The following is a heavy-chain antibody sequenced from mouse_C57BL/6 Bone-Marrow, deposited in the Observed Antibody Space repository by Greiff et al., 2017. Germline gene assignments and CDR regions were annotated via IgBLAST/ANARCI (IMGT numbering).Heavy chain of an antibody. V-gene: IGHV3-1*01. CDR2: ISYSGST. D-gene: IGHD2-4*01. CDR3: ARGVLRRSWYWDV. Sequence: EVQLVESGPGMVKPSQSLSLTCTVTGYSITSGYDWHWIRHFPGNKLEWMGYISYSGSTNYNPSLKIRISITHNTSKNHFFLQLNSVTTEDTATYYWARGVLRRSWYWDVWGTGTTVTVSS. CDR1: GYSITSGYD. J-gene: IGHJ1*03.